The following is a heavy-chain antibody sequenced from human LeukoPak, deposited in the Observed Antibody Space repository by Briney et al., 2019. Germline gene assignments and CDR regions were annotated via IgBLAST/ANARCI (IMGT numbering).Heavy chain of an antibody. Sequence: GGSLRLSCAASGFTLSSYSMNWVRQAPGKGLEWVSSISSSSSYIYYADSVKGRFTISRDNAKSSLYLQMNSLRAEDTAVYYCARDRGYYYDSSGYDLWGQGTLVTVSS. CDR2: ISSSSSYI. V-gene: IGHV3-21*01. J-gene: IGHJ4*02. D-gene: IGHD3-22*01. CDR3: ARDRGYYYDSSGYDL. CDR1: GFTLSSYS.